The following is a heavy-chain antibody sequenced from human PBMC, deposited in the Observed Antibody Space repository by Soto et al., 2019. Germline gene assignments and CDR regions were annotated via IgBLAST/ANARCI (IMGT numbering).Heavy chain of an antibody. Sequence: GSLRLSCAASGFTFSSYGMHWVRQAPGKGLEWVAVISYDGSNKYYADSVKGRFTISRDNSKNTLYLQMNSLRAEDTAVYYCAKDLITMVRGVTIPLFDYWGQGTLVTVSS. V-gene: IGHV3-30*18. CDR2: ISYDGSNK. D-gene: IGHD3-10*01. CDR1: GFTFSSYG. CDR3: AKDLITMVRGVTIPLFDY. J-gene: IGHJ4*02.